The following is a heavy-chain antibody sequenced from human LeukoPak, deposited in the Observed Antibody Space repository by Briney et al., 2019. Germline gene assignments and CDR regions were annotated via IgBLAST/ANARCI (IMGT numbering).Heavy chain of an antibody. V-gene: IGHV3-21*01. Sequence: GGSLRLSCAASGFTFSSYWMNWVRQAPGKGLEWVSSISSFSSYIHYGDSVKGRFTISRDNAKNSLYLQMNSLRAEDTAVYYCARDILDSSGYSGAFDIWGQGTMVTVSS. J-gene: IGHJ3*02. CDR1: GFTFSSYW. CDR2: ISSFSSYI. D-gene: IGHD3-22*01. CDR3: ARDILDSSGYSGAFDI.